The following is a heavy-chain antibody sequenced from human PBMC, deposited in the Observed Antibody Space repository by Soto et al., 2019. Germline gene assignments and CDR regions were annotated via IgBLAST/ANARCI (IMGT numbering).Heavy chain of an antibody. V-gene: IGHV1-69*13. CDR2: IIPIFGTA. Sequence: SVKVSCKASGGTFSSYAISWVRQAPGQGLEWMGGIIPIFGTANYAQKFQGRVTITADESTSTAYMELSSLRSEDTAVYYCAKYYYDSSGYYSDYYYGMDVWGQGTTVTVSS. CDR1: GGTFSSYA. CDR3: AKYYYDSSGYYSDYYYGMDV. J-gene: IGHJ6*02. D-gene: IGHD3-22*01.